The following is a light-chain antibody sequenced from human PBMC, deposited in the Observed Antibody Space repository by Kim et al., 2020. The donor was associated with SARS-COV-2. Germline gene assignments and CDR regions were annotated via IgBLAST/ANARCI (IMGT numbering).Light chain of an antibody. CDR2: DAS. CDR3: QQYSTSPGLT. V-gene: IGKV3-20*01. CDR1: QSVSNSY. J-gene: IGKJ4*01. Sequence: EIVLTQSPGTLSLSSGERATLSCRASQSVSNSYLAWYQQKPGQPPRLLIYDASDRATGIPDRFSGSGSGTDFTLTISRLEPEDFAVYYCQQYSTSPGLTFGGGTKVDIK.